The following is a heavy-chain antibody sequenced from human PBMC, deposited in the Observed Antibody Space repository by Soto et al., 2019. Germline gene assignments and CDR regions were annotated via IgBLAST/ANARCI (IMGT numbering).Heavy chain of an antibody. CDR2: IDPSDSQT. Sequence: GEPLKISCNGSGYSFAGYWITWVRQKPGKGLEWMGRIDPSDSQTYHSPSFRGHVTISVTKSITTVFLQWSSLRASDTAMYYCARQIYDSDTGPNFQYYFDSWGQGTPVTVSS. J-gene: IGHJ4*02. D-gene: IGHD3-22*01. V-gene: IGHV5-10-1*01. CDR3: ARQIYDSDTGPNFQYYFDS. CDR1: GYSFAGYW.